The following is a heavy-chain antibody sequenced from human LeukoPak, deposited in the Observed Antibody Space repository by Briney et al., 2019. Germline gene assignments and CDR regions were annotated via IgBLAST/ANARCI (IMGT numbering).Heavy chain of an antibody. CDR2: ISAYNGNT. CDR3: ARDSYDSSGYYPFDY. J-gene: IGHJ4*02. V-gene: IGHV1-18*01. D-gene: IGHD3-22*01. Sequence: ASVKVSCKASGYTFTSYGISLVRQAPGQGLEWMGWISAYNGNTNYAQKLQGRVTMTTDTSTSTAYMELRSLRSDDTAVYYCARDSYDSSGYYPFDYWGQGTLVTVSS. CDR1: GYTFTSYG.